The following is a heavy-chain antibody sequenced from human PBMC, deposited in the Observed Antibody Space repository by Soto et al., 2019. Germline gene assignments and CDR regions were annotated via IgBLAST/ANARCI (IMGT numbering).Heavy chain of an antibody. CDR3: ARDIVGDYSPHPYFDY. J-gene: IGHJ4*02. Sequence: ASVKVSCKASGYTFTSYGISWVRQAPGQGLEWMGWISAYNGNTNYAQKLQGRVTMTTDTSTSTAYMELRSLRSDDTAVYYCARDIVGDYSPHPYFDYWGQGTLVTVSS. CDR2: ISAYNGNT. D-gene: IGHD1-26*01. CDR1: GYTFTSYG. V-gene: IGHV1-18*01.